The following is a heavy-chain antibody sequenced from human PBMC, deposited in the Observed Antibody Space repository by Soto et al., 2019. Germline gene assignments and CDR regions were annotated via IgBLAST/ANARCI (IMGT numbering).Heavy chain of an antibody. CDR3: ARREAAAGSLSYYFDY. CDR2: IYYSGST. Sequence: QLQLQESGPGLVKPSETLSLTCTVSGGSISSSSYYWGWIRQPPGKGLEWIGSIYYSGSTYYNPSLKSRVTISVDTSKNQFSLKLSSVTAADTAVYYCARREAAAGSLSYYFDYWGQGTLVTVSS. D-gene: IGHD6-13*01. CDR1: GGSISSSSYY. V-gene: IGHV4-39*01. J-gene: IGHJ4*02.